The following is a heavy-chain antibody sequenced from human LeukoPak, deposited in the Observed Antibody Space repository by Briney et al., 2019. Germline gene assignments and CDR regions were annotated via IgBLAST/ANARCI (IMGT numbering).Heavy chain of an antibody. J-gene: IGHJ3*02. D-gene: IGHD4-23*01. CDR3: ATLTGGDDAFNI. Sequence: TSETLSLTCTVSGGSISSYYWSWIRQPPGKGLEWIGYIFYTGSTNYNPSLKSRVTISVLTSKNRFSLKLSSVTAADTAVYYCATLTGGDDAFNIWGQGTMVTVSS. V-gene: IGHV4-59*01. CDR2: IFYTGST. CDR1: GGSISSYY.